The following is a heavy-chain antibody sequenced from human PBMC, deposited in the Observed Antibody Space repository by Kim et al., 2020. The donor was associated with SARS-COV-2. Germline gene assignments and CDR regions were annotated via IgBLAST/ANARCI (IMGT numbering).Heavy chain of an antibody. Sequence: SETLSLTCTVSGGSISSGGYYWSWIRQHPGKGLEWIGYIYYSGSTYYNPSLKSRVTISVDTSKNQFSLKLSSVTAADTAVYYCARGEPLNAFDIWGQGTMVTVSS. J-gene: IGHJ3*02. D-gene: IGHD1-26*01. CDR1: GGSISSGGYY. V-gene: IGHV4-31*03. CDR2: IYYSGST. CDR3: ARGEPLNAFDI.